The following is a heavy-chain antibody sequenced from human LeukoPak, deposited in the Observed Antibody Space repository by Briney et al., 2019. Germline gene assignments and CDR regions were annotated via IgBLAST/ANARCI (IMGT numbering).Heavy chain of an antibody. Sequence: GGSLRLSCAASGFTFSRYSMHWVRHAPGKGLVWVSHVNSDGSGTDYADSVKGRFTISRDNAKNTLYLQMNSLRAEDTAVYYCAKGLYSSGRGYMDVWGKGTTVTISS. V-gene: IGHV3-74*01. D-gene: IGHD6-19*01. CDR3: AKGLYSSGRGYMDV. CDR1: GFTFSRYS. CDR2: VNSDGSGT. J-gene: IGHJ6*03.